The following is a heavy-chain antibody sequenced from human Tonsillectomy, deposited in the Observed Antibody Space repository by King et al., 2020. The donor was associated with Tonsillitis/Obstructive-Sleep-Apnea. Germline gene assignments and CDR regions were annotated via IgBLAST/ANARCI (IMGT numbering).Heavy chain of an antibody. CDR3: AREAATYGMDV. Sequence: VQLVESGGGVVQPGRSLRLSCAASRFTFRSYGMHWVRQAPGKGLEWVAVIWNDGSNKYYEDSVKGRFTISRDNSDNTLYLQMNSLRAEDTAVYYCAREAATYGMDVWGQGTTVIVSS. J-gene: IGHJ6*02. CDR1: RFTFRSYG. V-gene: IGHV3-33*01. CDR2: IWNDGSNK. D-gene: IGHD6-25*01.